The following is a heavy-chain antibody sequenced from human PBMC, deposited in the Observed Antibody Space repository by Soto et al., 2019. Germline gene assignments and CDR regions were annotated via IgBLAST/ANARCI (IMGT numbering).Heavy chain of an antibody. Sequence: ASVKVSCKASGYTFTGYYMHWVRQAPGQGLEWMGWINPNSGGTNYAQKFQGWVTMTRDTSISPAYMDLSRLRSDDTAVYYCARAGYSSGWYRPFDYWGQGTLVTVSS. J-gene: IGHJ4*02. CDR3: ARAGYSSGWYRPFDY. V-gene: IGHV1-2*04. CDR2: INPNSGGT. CDR1: GYTFTGYY. D-gene: IGHD6-19*01.